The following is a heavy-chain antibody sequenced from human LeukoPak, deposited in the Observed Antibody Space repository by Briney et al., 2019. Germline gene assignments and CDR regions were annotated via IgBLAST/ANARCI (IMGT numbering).Heavy chain of an antibody. D-gene: IGHD5-24*01. CDR2: IYNRDNT. CDR3: ARGTDAYKVGNH. V-gene: IGHV4-38-2*02. J-gene: IGHJ5*02. CDR1: GDSFSTDYC. Sequence: ASETLSLTCTVSGDSFSTDYCSTWIRQPPGKVPEWIGTIYNRDNTYYTSSLASRVTISMDTSKNQFSLKMTSVTAADTAVYYCARGTDAYKVGNHWGQGALVTVSS.